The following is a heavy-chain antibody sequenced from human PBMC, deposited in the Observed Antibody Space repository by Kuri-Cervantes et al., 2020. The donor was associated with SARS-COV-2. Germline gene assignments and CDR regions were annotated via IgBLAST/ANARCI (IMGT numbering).Heavy chain of an antibody. CDR3: ARGVPYYFDGTVSLRYYLDY. V-gene: IGHV1-18*01. CDR2: ISAYNGNT. CDR1: GYTFTSYG. D-gene: IGHD3-22*01. J-gene: IGHJ4*02. Sequence: ASVKVSCKASGYTFTSYGISWVRQAPGQGLEWMGWISAYNGNTNYAQKLQGRVTMTTDTSTSIAYMELRSLRSDDTAVYYCARGVPYYFDGTVSLRYYLDYWGQGTLVTVSS.